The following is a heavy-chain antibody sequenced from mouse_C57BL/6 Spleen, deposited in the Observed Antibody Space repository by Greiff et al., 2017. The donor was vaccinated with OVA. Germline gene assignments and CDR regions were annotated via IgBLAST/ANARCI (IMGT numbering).Heavy chain of an antibody. V-gene: IGHV5-6*01. CDR2: ISSGGSYT. D-gene: IGHD2-1*01. CDR3: ARHGDGNYNVDY. Sequence: EVHLVESGGDLVKPGGSLKLSCEASGFTFSSYGMSWVRQTPDKRLEWVATISSGGSYTYYPDSVKGRFTISRDNAKNTLYLQMSSLKSEDTSMYYCARHGDGNYNVDYWGQGTTLTVSS. CDR1: GFTFSSYG. J-gene: IGHJ2*01.